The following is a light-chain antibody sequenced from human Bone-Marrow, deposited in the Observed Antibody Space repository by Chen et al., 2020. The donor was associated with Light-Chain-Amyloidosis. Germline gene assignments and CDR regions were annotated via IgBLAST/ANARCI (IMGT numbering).Light chain of an antibody. V-gene: IGLV2-14*01. Sequence: QSALPHPASGSGSPGQPITISVPGTRSDVGGYNDVSWYQHHPGEAPKLMIYEVSKRPSGVSNRCSGSKSGNTASLTISGLQAEDEADYYCSSFTSRSTRVFGGGTKLTVL. J-gene: IGLJ3*02. CDR1: RSDVGGYND. CDR3: SSFTSRSTRV. CDR2: EVS.